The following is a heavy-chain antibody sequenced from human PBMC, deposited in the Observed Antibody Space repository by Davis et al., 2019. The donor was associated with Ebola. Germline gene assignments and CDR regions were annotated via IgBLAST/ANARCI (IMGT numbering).Heavy chain of an antibody. V-gene: IGHV4-34*01. CDR2: INHSGST. CDR3: ARDPSIAVADTIDY. D-gene: IGHD6-19*01. CDR1: GGSFSGYY. Sequence: MPSETLSLTCAVYGGSFSGYYWSWIRQPPGKGLEWIGEINHSGSTNYNPSLKSRVTISVHTSTNQFSLKLSSDTAADTAVYYCARDPSIAVADTIDYWGQGTLVTVSS. J-gene: IGHJ4*02.